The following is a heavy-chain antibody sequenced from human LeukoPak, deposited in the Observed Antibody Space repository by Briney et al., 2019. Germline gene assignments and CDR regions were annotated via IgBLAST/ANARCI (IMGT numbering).Heavy chain of an antibody. CDR1: GFTFSSYG. CDR2: IRYDGSNK. J-gene: IGHJ4*02. CDR3: AKENTFYYYGSGNPGY. D-gene: IGHD3-10*01. Sequence: GGSLRLSCAASGFTFSSYGMHWVRQAPGKGLEWVAFIRYDGSNKYYADSVKGRFTIPRDNSKNTLYLQMNSLRAEDTAVYYCAKENTFYYYGSGNPGYWGQGTLVTVSS. V-gene: IGHV3-30*02.